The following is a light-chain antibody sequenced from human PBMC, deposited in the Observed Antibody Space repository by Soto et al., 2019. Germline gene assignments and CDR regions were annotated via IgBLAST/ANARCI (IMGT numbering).Light chain of an antibody. Sequence: QSVLTQPPSASGSPGQSVTISCTGTSSDIGVYDYVSWYQRHPGKAPKLVIYDVTKRPSGVPDRFSGSKSGNTASLTVSGLQDDDEADYFCGSYAGTKNFVVFGGGTKLTVL. V-gene: IGLV2-8*01. J-gene: IGLJ2*01. CDR2: DVT. CDR1: SSDIGVYDY. CDR3: GSYAGTKNFVV.